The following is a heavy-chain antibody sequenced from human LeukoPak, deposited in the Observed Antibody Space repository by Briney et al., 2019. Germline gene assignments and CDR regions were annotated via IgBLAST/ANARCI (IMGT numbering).Heavy chain of an antibody. V-gene: IGHV3-33*01. CDR3: ARDKWGNGWTGSIDN. J-gene: IGHJ4*02. CDR2: IWYDRGDK. D-gene: IGHD6-19*01. CDR1: GLTFSNYA. Sequence: GGSLRLSCAASGLTFSNYAMHWVRQAPGKGLEWVAVIWYDRGDKYYADAVKGRFTISRDDSKNTLYLQIKSLRAEDTAVYYCARDKWGNGWTGSIDNWGQGTLVTVSA.